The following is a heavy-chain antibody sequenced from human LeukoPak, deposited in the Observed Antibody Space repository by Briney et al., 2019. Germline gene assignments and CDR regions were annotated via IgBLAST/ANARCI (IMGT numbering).Heavy chain of an antibody. J-gene: IGHJ4*02. Sequence: PSETLSLTCTVSGGSISSYYWSWIRQPPGKGLEWIGYIYYSGSTSYNPSLKSRVTISVDTSKNQFSLKLSSVTAADTAVYYCARAYGTTVAYYFDYWGQGTLVTVSS. V-gene: IGHV4-59*08. D-gene: IGHD4-23*01. CDR3: ARAYGTTVAYYFDY. CDR1: GGSISSYY. CDR2: IYYSGST.